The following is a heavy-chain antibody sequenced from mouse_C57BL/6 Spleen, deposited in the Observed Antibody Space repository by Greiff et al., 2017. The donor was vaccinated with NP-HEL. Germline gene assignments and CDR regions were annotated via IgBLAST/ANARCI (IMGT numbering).Heavy chain of an antibody. V-gene: IGHV1-9*01. CDR2: ILPGSGST. Sequence: VHLVESGAELMKPGASVKLSCKATGYTFTGYWIEWVKQRPGHGLEWIGEILPGSGSTNYNEKFKGKATFTADTSSNTAYMQLSSLTTEDSAIYYCARTPVYYYGSSYYFDYWGQGTTLTVSS. CDR3: ARTPVYYYGSSYYFDY. J-gene: IGHJ2*01. D-gene: IGHD1-1*01. CDR1: GYTFTGYW.